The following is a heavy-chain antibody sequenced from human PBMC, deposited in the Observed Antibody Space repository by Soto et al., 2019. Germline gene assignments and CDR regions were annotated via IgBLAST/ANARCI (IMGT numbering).Heavy chain of an antibody. D-gene: IGHD4-4*01. CDR2: INHSGST. CDR1: GGSFSGYY. V-gene: IGHV4-34*01. J-gene: IGHJ4*02. Sequence: SETLSLTCAVYGGSFSGYYWSWIRQPPGKGLEWIGEINHSGSTNYNPSLKSRVTISVDTSKNQFSLKLSSVTAADTAVYYCARGVLRPYSNSGYWGQGTLVTVSS. CDR3: ARGVLRPYSNSGY.